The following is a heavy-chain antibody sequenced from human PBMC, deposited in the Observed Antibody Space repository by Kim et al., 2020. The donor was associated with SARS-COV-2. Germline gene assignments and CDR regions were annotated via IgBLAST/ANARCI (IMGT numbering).Heavy chain of an antibody. Sequence: ADSAKGRFTISRDNAKNTLYLQMNSMRADDTAVYYCARRTLSGSYYYFDHWGQGTLVTVSS. J-gene: IGHJ4*02. CDR3: ARRTLSGSYYYFDH. D-gene: IGHD1-26*01. V-gene: IGHV3-74*01.